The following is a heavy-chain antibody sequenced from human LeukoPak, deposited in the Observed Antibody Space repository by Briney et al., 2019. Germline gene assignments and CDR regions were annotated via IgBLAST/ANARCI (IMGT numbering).Heavy chain of an antibody. Sequence: SETLSLTCTVSGVSISSYYWSWIRQPPGKGLEWVGYIYYSGSTNYNPSLKSRVTISVDTSKNQFSLKLSSVTAADTAVYYCARGLSSGWTIDYWGQGTLVTVSS. J-gene: IGHJ4*02. V-gene: IGHV4-59*01. CDR3: ARGLSSGWTIDY. D-gene: IGHD6-19*01. CDR2: IYYSGST. CDR1: GVSISSYY.